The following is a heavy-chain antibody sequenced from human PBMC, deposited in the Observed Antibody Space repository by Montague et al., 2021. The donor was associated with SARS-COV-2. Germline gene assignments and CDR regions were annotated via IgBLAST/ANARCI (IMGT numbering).Heavy chain of an antibody. V-gene: IGHV3-23*01. CDR2: ISSTGGCT. Sequence: SLRLSCAASGFTFSSYAMIWVRQAPGKGLEWVSTISSTGGCTYYADSVKGRFIISRDNSRNTVYMQMNNLRAEDTAVYYCAKGFTYYFASGGYPNYFDPWGQGTLVSVSS. CDR3: AKGFTYYFASGGYPNYFDP. J-gene: IGHJ5*02. D-gene: IGHD3-10*01. CDR1: GFTFSSYA.